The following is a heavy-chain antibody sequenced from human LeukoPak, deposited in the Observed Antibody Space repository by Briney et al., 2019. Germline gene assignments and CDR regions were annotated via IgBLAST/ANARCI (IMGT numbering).Heavy chain of an antibody. CDR2: IIPIPGIA. V-gene: IGHV1-69*04. D-gene: IGHD6-19*01. J-gene: IGHJ4*02. CDR3: ARAPQPGRIAVAGTGVDY. CDR1: GGTFSSYA. Sequence: GSSVKVSCKASGGTFSSYAISWVRQAPGQGLEWMGRIIPIPGIANYAQKFQGRVTITADKSTSTAYMELSSLRSEDTAVYYCARAPQPGRIAVAGTGVDYWGQGTLVTVSS.